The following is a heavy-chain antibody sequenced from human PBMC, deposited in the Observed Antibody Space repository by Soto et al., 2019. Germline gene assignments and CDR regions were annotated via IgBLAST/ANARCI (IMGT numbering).Heavy chain of an antibody. CDR2: IRSKANSYAT. CDR1: GFTFSGSA. D-gene: IGHD2-2*01. Sequence: QPGGSLRLSCAASGFTFSGSAMHWVRQASGKGLEWVGRIRSKANSYATAYAASVKGRFTISRDDSKNTAYLQMNSLKTEDTAVYYCARDAIDIVVVPAAMIYYYYYMDVWGKGTTVTVSS. V-gene: IGHV3-73*01. CDR3: ARDAIDIVVVPAAMIYYYYYMDV. J-gene: IGHJ6*03.